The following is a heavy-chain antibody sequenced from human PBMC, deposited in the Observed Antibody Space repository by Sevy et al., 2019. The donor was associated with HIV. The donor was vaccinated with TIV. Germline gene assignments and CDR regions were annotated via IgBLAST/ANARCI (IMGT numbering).Heavy chain of an antibody. CDR2: ISTSSSTK. V-gene: IGHV3-48*02. D-gene: IGHD2-15*01. Sequence: GGSLRLSCAASGFTFSSYSMNWVRQAPGKGLEWISYISTSSSTKYYADPVKGRFTVSRDNAKNSLYLQMNSLRDEDTAVYYCGRDASSWYGLVDHWGQGTLVTVSS. CDR3: GRDASSWYGLVDH. CDR1: GFTFSSYS. J-gene: IGHJ5*02.